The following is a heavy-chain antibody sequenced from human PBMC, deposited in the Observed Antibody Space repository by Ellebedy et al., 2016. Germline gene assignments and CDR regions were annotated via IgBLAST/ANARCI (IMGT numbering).Heavy chain of an antibody. CDR1: GFTFTSYS. CDR2: ISGGGGTI. Sequence: GGSLRLXXIVSGFTFTSYSMKWVRQAPGKGLEWLSFISGGGGTIYYANSVRGRFTISRDNVKNSLYLHMNSLRDEDTAVYYCARDPALEYWGRGTLVTVSS. J-gene: IGHJ4*02. V-gene: IGHV3-48*02. CDR3: ARDPALEY.